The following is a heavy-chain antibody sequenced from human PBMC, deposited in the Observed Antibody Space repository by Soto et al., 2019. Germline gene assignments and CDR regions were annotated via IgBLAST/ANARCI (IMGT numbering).Heavy chain of an antibody. V-gene: IGHV4-4*02. CDR1: GGSISSGNW. J-gene: IGHJ4*02. D-gene: IGHD2-8*01. Sequence: SETLSLTCTVSGGSISSGNWWTWVRQTPQRGLEYIGEIFHDGTANYYPSFERRVAISVDTSKNQFSLKLTSVTAADTAIYFCARLVYDTRLNYMYFDFWGQGALVTVSS. CDR2: IFHDGTA. CDR3: ARLVYDTRLNYMYFDF.